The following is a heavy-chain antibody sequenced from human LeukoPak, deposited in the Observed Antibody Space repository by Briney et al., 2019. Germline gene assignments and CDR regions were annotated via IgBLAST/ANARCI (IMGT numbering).Heavy chain of an antibody. CDR2: IYYSGST. CDR1: GGSITNYY. V-gene: IGHV4-59*08. CDR3: GSTEWNYAR. D-gene: IGHD1-7*01. J-gene: IGHJ4*02. Sequence: PSEALSLTCTVSGGSITNYYWSWMRQPPGKGLEWIGYIYYSGSTNYNPSLKSRVTISLDTSKNQFSLRLTSVTAADTAIYYFGSTEWNYARWGQGTLVTVSS.